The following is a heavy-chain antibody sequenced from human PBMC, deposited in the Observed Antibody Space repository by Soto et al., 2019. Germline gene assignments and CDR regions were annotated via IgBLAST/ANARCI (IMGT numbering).Heavy chain of an antibody. D-gene: IGHD6-13*01. CDR2: INHSGST. V-gene: IGHV4-34*01. Sequence: QVQLQQWGAGLLKPSETLSLTCAVYGGSFSGYYWSWIRQPPGKGLEWIGEINHSGSTNYNPSLKSRVTISVDTSKNQFSLKLSSATAADTAVYYCARTYSSSWSPFDYWGQGTLVTVSS. J-gene: IGHJ4*02. CDR1: GGSFSGYY. CDR3: ARTYSSSWSPFDY.